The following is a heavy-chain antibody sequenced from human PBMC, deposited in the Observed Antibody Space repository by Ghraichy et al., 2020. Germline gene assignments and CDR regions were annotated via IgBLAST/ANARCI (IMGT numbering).Heavy chain of an antibody. CDR1: GGSISSYY. J-gene: IGHJ6*02. D-gene: IGHD1-14*01. CDR2: IYYSGST. CDR3: ARETNYYGMDV. V-gene: IGHV4-59*01. Sequence: SETLSLTCTVSGGSISSYYWSWIRQPPGKGLEWIGYIYYSGSTNYNPSLKSRVTISVDTSKNQFSLKLSSVTAADTAVYYCARETNYYGMDVWGQGTTVTVSS.